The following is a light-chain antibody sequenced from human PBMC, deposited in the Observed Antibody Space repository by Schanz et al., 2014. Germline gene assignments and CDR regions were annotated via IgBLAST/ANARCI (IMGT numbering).Light chain of an antibody. Sequence: EIVLTQSPATLSLSPGERATLSCRASQNIGAYLAWYQQIPGQAPRLLIYSASFRDTGIPARFSGSGSGTDFTLTISRLEPEDFAVYYCQQHGSSPEALYTFGQGTKLEIK. CDR2: SAS. J-gene: IGKJ2*01. CDR3: QQHGSSPEALYT. CDR1: QNIGAY. V-gene: IGKV3-20*01.